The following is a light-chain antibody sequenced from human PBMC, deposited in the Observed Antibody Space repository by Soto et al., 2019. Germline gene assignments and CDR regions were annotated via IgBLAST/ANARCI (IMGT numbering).Light chain of an antibody. V-gene: IGLV1-40*01. J-gene: IGLJ2*01. CDR3: QSYDSSLSGSTV. CDR2: GNS. Sequence: QSVLTQPHSVSGAPGQRVTISCTGSSSNIGAGYDVHWYQQLPGTAPKLLIYGNSNRPSGVPDRFSGSKSGTSASLAITGLRAEDEADYYCQSYDSSLSGSTVFGGGTKVTVL. CDR1: SSNIGAGYD.